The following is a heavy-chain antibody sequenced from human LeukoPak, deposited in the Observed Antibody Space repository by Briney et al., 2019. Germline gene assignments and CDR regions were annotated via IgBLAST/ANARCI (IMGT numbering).Heavy chain of an antibody. D-gene: IGHD3-10*01. CDR2: ISAYNGNT. CDR3: AREKPTMVRGSKPNWFDP. J-gene: IGHJ5*02. V-gene: IGHV1-18*01. CDR1: GYTFTSYG. Sequence: ASVKVSCKASGYTFTSYGISWVRQAPGQGLEWMGWISAYNGNTNYAQKFQGRVTITADESTSTAYMELSSLRSEDTAVYYCAREKPTMVRGSKPNWFDPWGQGTLVTVSS.